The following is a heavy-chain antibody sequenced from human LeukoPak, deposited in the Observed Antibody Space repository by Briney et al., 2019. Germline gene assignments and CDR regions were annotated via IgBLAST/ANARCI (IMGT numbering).Heavy chain of an antibody. V-gene: IGHV4-59*08. CDR2: IYYSGST. CDR3: ARLVKMATIGAFDI. CDR1: GGSISSYY. D-gene: IGHD5-24*01. J-gene: IGHJ3*02. Sequence: SETLSLTCTVSGGSISSYYWSWIRQPPGKGLEWIGYIYYSGSTNYNPSLKSRVTISVDTSKNQFSLKLSSVTAADTAVYYCARLVKMATIGAFDIWGQGTMVTVSS.